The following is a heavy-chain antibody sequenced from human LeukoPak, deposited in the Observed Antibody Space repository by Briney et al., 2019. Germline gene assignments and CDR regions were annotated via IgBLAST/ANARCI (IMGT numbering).Heavy chain of an antibody. CDR3: AKSQRGYAPRRTYYYYMDV. D-gene: IGHD5-12*01. CDR2: FDPEDGET. CDR1: GYTLTELS. J-gene: IGHJ6*03. Sequence: ASVKVSCKVSGYTLTELSMHWVRQAPGKGLEWMGGFDPEDGETIYAQKFQGRVTMTEDTSTDTAYMELSSLRAEDTAVYYCAKSQRGYAPRRTYYYYMDVWGKGTTVTVSS. V-gene: IGHV1-24*01.